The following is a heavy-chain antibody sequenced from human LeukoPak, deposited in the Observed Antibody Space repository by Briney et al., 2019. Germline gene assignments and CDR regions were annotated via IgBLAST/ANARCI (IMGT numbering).Heavy chain of an antibody. Sequence: PSETLSLTCAVSGDSISSGDYYWGWIRQPPGKGLEWIGSIHYSGSTYYNPSLKSRVTLSVDTSKSEFSLNVTSVTATDTAVYFCARHGDIGYYYYHGIDVWGQGTTVTVSS. CDR1: GDSISSGDYY. J-gene: IGHJ6*02. V-gene: IGHV4-39*01. CDR3: ARHGDIGYYYYHGIDV. CDR2: IHYSGST. D-gene: IGHD3-3*01.